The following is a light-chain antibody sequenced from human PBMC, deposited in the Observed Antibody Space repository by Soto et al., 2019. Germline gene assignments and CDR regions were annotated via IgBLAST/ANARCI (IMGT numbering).Light chain of an antibody. J-gene: IGKJ4*01. CDR1: QSVSSY. Sequence: EIVLTQSPATLSLSPGERATLSCRASQSVSSYLAWYQQKPGQAPRLLIYDASNRATGIPARFSGSGSGTDSTLTISSLEPEDFAVYYCQQRSNWPPGITFGGETKVEIK. CDR3: QQRSNWPPGIT. V-gene: IGKV3-11*01. CDR2: DAS.